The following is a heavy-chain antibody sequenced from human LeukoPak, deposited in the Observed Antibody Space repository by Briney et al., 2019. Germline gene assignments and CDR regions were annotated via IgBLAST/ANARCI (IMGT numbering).Heavy chain of an antibody. CDR1: GYTYTNYG. V-gene: IGHV1-18*01. CDR3: ARDSASNYQVVRVYYFGY. J-gene: IGHJ4*02. D-gene: IGHD4-11*01. CDR2: ISGYSGNT. Sequence: ASVRVSCKASGYTYTNYGISWVRQAPGQGLEWMGWISGYSGNTKYSQTFQGRVAMTTDTSTNTAYLNLGSLRPDDTAFYYCARDSASNYQVVRVYYFGYWGQGSLVTVS.